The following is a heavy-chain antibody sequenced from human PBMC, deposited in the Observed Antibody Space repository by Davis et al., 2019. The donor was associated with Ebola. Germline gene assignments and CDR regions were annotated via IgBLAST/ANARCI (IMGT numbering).Heavy chain of an antibody. CDR1: GYTFTSYD. J-gene: IGHJ5*02. V-gene: IGHV1-8*01. Sequence: AASVKVSCKASGYTFTSYDINWVRQATGQGLEWMGWMNPNSGNTGYAQKFQGRVTMTRNTSIRTAYMELSSLTSEDTAVYYCARGRTSRNWFDPWGQGTLVTVSS. CDR2: MNPNSGNT. CDR3: ARGRTSRNWFDP.